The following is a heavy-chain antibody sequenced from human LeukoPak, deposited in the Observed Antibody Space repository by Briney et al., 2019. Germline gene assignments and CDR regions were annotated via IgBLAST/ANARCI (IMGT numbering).Heavy chain of an antibody. D-gene: IGHD3-10*01. Sequence: SETLSLTCTVSGGSTINYFRSWIRQPAGRGLEWIGHIYTSGTTHYNPSLKNRVTISLDTSKSQFSLQLYSVTAADSAVYYCARAEGSGSGAYTLDYWGQGILVTVSS. CDR1: GGSTINYF. CDR3: ARAEGSGSGAYTLDY. V-gene: IGHV4-4*07. J-gene: IGHJ4*02. CDR2: IYTSGTT.